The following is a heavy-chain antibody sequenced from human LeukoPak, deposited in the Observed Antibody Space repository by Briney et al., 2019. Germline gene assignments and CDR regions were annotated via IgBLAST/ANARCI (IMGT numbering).Heavy chain of an antibody. V-gene: IGHV3-7*03. CDR3: ARRSYDFWSGRAGYYMDV. CDR2: IKQDGSDK. CDR1: GFTFSNYW. J-gene: IGHJ6*03. D-gene: IGHD3-3*01. Sequence: PGGSLRLSCAASGFTFSNYWMTWVRQAPGKGLEWVANIKQDGSDKYYVDSVKGRFNISRDNAKNSLYLQMNSLRAEDTALYHCARRSYDFWSGRAGYYMDVWGKGTTVTVSS.